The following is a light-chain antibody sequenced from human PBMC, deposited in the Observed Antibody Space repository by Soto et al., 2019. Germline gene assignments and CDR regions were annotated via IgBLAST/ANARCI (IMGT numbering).Light chain of an antibody. CDR2: DDS. J-gene: IGLJ2*01. Sequence: SYELTQPPSVSVAPGQTARITCGGDNIGSRSVHWYQQKPGQAPVLVVYDDSDRPSGIPERFSGSNSGYTATLTISRVEAGDEDDYYCQVWDTTRDYSVVFGGGTKLTVL. CDR1: NIGSRS. CDR3: QVWDTTRDYSVV. V-gene: IGLV3-21*02.